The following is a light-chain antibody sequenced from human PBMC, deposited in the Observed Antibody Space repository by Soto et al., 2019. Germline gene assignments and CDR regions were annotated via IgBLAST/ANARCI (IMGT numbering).Light chain of an antibody. CDR1: SSDVGGYNY. CDR2: EVN. CDR3: SSYTTRSLYV. J-gene: IGLJ1*01. Sequence: QSALTQPASVSGSPGQSITISCTGTSSDVGGYNYVSWYQQHPGKAPKLMISEVNNRPSGVSIRFSGSKSGNTASLTISGLQAEDEAEYFCSSYTTRSLYVFGTGTKLTVL. V-gene: IGLV2-14*01.